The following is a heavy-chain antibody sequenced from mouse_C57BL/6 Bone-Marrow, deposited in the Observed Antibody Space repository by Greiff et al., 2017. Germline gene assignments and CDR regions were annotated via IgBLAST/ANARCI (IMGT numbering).Heavy chain of an antibody. J-gene: IGHJ4*01. V-gene: IGHV5-17*01. CDR2: ISSGSSTI. D-gene: IGHD4-1*01. CDR3: ARYWPMDD. CDR1: GFTFSDYG. Sequence: EVMLVESGGGLVKPGGSLKLSCAASGFTFSDYGMHWVRQAPEKGLEWVAYISSGSSTIYYADTVKGRFTISRAHAKNPLFLQITSLRSEDTAMYYCARYWPMDDWGQGTSGTVSS.